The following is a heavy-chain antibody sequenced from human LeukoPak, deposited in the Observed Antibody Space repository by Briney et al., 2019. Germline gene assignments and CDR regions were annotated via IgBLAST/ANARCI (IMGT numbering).Heavy chain of an antibody. D-gene: IGHD3-10*01. Sequence: PSETLSLTCTVSGDSITGYYWSWIRQPPGKGLEWIASISDSGNSYYNPSLKSRVTISVDTSKNQFSLKLSSVTAVDTAVYYCARQVMVRGVITRFNDAFDIWGQGTMVTVSS. V-gene: IGHV4-59*08. J-gene: IGHJ3*02. CDR2: ISDSGNS. CDR1: GDSITGYY. CDR3: ARQVMVRGVITRFNDAFDI.